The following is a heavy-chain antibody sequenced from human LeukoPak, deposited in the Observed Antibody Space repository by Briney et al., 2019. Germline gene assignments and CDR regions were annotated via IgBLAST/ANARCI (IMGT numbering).Heavy chain of an antibody. Sequence: GGSLRLSCAASGFTFSTSAMSWVRQAPGKGLEWVSAISASGGRTYYANSVKGRFTISRDVSKNTLYLQMNSLRAEDTAVYYCAKELRSNDYWGQGTLVTVSS. D-gene: IGHD2-21*01. CDR3: AKELRSNDY. CDR1: GFTFSTSA. CDR2: ISASGGRT. J-gene: IGHJ4*02. V-gene: IGHV3-23*01.